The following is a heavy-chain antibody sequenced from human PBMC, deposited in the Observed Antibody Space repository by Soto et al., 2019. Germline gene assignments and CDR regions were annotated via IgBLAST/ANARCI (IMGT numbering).Heavy chain of an antibody. CDR1: GFTISNSY. Sequence: GGSLRLSCAASGFTISNSYMTWVRQAPGKGLEWVSVIYTGGSAYYADSVKGRSTISRDASKNTLYLQVNSLRAEDTAVYYCARATRYFGSFDYWGQGILVTVSS. CDR3: ARATRYFGSFDY. D-gene: IGHD2-2*01. CDR2: IYTGGSA. J-gene: IGHJ4*02. V-gene: IGHV3-53*01.